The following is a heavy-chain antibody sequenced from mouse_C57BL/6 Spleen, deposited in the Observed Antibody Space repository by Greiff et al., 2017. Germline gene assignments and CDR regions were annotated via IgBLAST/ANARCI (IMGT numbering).Heavy chain of an antibody. V-gene: IGHV5-17*01. CDR1: GFTFSDYG. D-gene: IGHD4-1*01. CDR2: IRSGSSTI. Sequence: EVQRVESGGGLVKPGGSLKLSCAASGFTFSDYGMHWVRQAPEKGLEWVAYIRSGSSTIYDADTVKGRFTISRYNATNTLFLQMTSLRSEDTAMYYCATRRLGRGYIDYWGQGTTLTVSS. CDR3: ATRRLGRGYIDY. J-gene: IGHJ2*01.